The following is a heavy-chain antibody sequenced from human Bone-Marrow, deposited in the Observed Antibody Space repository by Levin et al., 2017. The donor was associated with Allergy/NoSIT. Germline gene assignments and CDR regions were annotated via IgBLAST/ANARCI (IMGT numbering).Heavy chain of an antibody. CDR2: VNPSSGGT. V-gene: IGHV1-2*06. D-gene: IGHD6-6*01. J-gene: IGHJ4*02. CDR3: ARETSGSSDYYFDY. Sequence: GASVKVSCKASGYRFTDYYMHWVRQAPGQGLEWMGRVNPSSGGTNYAQKFQGRVTMTRDTSISTTYMELSRLISDDTAVYYCARETSGSSDYYFDYWAQGILVTVSS. CDR1: GYRFTDYY.